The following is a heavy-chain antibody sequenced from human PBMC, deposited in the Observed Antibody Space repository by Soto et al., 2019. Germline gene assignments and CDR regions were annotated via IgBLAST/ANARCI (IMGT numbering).Heavy chain of an antibody. Sequence: SETLSLTCTVSRLSISSYYCSWIRQPPGKGLEWIGYIYYSGSTNYNPSLKSRVTKSIDTSKNQFSLKLSSVTAADTAVYYCARRADSGSYDYWGQGTLVTVSS. D-gene: IGHD1-26*01. CDR1: RLSISSYY. CDR2: IYYSGST. J-gene: IGHJ4*02. V-gene: IGHV4-59*08. CDR3: ARRADSGSYDY.